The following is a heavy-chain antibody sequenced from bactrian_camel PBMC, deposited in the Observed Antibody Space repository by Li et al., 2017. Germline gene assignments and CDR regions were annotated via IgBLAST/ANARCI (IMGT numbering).Heavy chain of an antibody. J-gene: IGHJ4*01. CDR1: RYTYSSNC. V-gene: IGHV3S53*01. Sequence: HVQLVESGGGSVQAGGSLRLSCDASRYTYSSNCMGWFRQAPGKQREGVASIDSDGTTHYSDVAKGRFTISKDNDKNAMYLQMNSLKPEDTAMYYCAADLRVRGPPLAPTSYGYWGQGTQVTVS. CDR3: AADLRVRGPPLAPTSYGY. CDR2: IDSDGTT. D-gene: IGHD1*01.